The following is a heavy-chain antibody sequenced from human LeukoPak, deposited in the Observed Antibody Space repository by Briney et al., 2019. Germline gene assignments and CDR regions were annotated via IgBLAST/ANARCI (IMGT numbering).Heavy chain of an antibody. Sequence: GASVKVSCKASGYTFTGYYMHWVRQAPGQGLEWMGWINPNSGGTNYAQKFQGRVTMTRDTSISTAYMELSRLRSDDTAMYYCARGANIVPAAIQPRGLDYWGQGTLVTVSS. CDR1: GYTFTGYY. CDR2: INPNSGGT. V-gene: IGHV1-2*02. J-gene: IGHJ4*02. CDR3: ARGANIVPAAIQPRGLDY. D-gene: IGHD2-2*02.